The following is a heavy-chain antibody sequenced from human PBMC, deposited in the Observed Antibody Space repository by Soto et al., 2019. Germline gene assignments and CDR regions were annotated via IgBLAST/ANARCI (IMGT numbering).Heavy chain of an antibody. J-gene: IGHJ4*02. Sequence: QLQLQESGPGLVKPSETLSLTCTVSGGSMSSSSYYWGWIRQPPGKGLEWIGSIYYSGSTYYNPSLKSRVTISVDTSKNQFSLKLSSVTAADTAAYYCARLRYSGSQLDYWGQGTLVTVSS. CDR1: GGSMSSSSYY. V-gene: IGHV4-39*01. CDR3: ARLRYSGSQLDY. D-gene: IGHD6-6*01. CDR2: IYYSGST.